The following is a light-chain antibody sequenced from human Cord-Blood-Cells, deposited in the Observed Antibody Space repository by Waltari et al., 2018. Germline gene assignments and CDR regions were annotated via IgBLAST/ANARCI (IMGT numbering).Light chain of an antibody. CDR1: SSNIGSNF. CDR2: RNN. V-gene: IGLV1-47*01. J-gene: IGLJ1*01. Sequence: QSVLTQPPSASGTPGQRVTISCSGSSSNIGSNFVYWYQQLQGTAPKLLIYRNNQRPSGVPDRVAGSKSGTSASLAISGLRSEDEADYYCAAWDDSLSGPNYVFGTGTKVTVL. CDR3: AAWDDSLSGPNYV.